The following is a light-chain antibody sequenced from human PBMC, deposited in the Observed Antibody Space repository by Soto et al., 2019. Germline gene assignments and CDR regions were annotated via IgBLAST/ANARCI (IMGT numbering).Light chain of an antibody. CDR3: QQSYTTPLT. CDR1: QSISNY. Sequence: DIQMTQSPSSMSASVGDRVTITCRASQSISNYLNWYQQKPGKAPKLLIYAASSLQSGVPSRFSGRGSGTDFTLTISSPQPEDFVTYYCQQSYTTPLTFGGGTKVEIK. CDR2: AAS. V-gene: IGKV1-39*01. J-gene: IGKJ4*01.